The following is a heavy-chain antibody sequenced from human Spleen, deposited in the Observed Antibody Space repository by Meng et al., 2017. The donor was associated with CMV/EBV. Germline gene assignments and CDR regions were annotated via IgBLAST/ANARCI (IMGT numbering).Heavy chain of an antibody. CDR2: IYPGDSDT. V-gene: IGHV5-51*01. Sequence: GGSLRLSCKGAGYSFSNYWIGWVRQMPGKGLEWMGNIYPGDSDTRYSPSFQGQVTISADKSINTANLQWRSLKASDTAMYYCARGRGGHYPDSSAWHYFDDWGQGALVTVSS. J-gene: IGHJ4*02. D-gene: IGHD6-25*01. CDR3: ARGRGGHYPDSSAWHYFDD. CDR1: GYSFSNYW.